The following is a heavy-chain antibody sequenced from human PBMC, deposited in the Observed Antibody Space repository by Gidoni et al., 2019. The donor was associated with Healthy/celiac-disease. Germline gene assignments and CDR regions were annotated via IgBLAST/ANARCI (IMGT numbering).Heavy chain of an antibody. Sequence: VQLVQSGAAVKKPGAPVMVSCKASGSTFTSYYMPWVRQAPGKGLEWMRIINHSGCSTSYEKKLQGRVTMTRATSTSTVYMELSSLRSEDTAVYYCARVVGRGTDAFDIWGQGTMVTVSS. V-gene: IGHV1-46*04. CDR3: ARVVGRGTDAFDI. D-gene: IGHD3-10*01. CDR1: GSTFTSYY. J-gene: IGHJ3*02. CDR2: INHSGCST.